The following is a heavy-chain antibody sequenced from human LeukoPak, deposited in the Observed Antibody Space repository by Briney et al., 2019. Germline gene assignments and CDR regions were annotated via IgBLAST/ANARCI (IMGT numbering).Heavy chain of an antibody. D-gene: IGHD2/OR15-2a*01. CDR3: AKDRDSEPLSGPFDY. V-gene: IGHV3-23*01. CDR2: ISGSGGST. Sequence: GGSLRLSCAASGFTFSSYAMSWVRQAPGKGLEWVSAISGSGGSTYYADSVKGRFTISRDNSKNTLYLQMNSLRAEDTAVYYCAKDRDSEPLSGPFDYWGQGTLVTVSS. CDR1: GFTFSSYA. J-gene: IGHJ4*02.